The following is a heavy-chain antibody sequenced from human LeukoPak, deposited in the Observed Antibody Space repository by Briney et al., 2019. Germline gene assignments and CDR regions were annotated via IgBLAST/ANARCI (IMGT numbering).Heavy chain of an antibody. CDR3: ARDGYYDRDAFDI. CDR1: GFTFSSYS. CDR2: ISSSSSYI. J-gene: IGHJ3*02. Sequence: GGSLRLSCAASGFTFSSYSMNWVRQAPGKGLEWVSSISSSSSYIYYADSVKGRFTISRDNAKNSLYLQMNSLRAEDTAVYYCARDGYYDRDAFDIWGQGTMVTVSS. V-gene: IGHV3-21*01. D-gene: IGHD3-22*01.